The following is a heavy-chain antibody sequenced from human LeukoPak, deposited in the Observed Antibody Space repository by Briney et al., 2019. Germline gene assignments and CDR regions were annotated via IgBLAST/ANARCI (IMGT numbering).Heavy chain of an antibody. CDR2: IIPIFGTA. Sequence: SVKVSCKASGCTFSSYAISWVRQAPGQGLEWMGGIIPIFGTANYAQKFQGRVTITTDESTSTAYMALSSLSSEDTAVYYCAVAVPVVPAAQTTEFDPWGQGTLVTVSS. D-gene: IGHD2-2*01. CDR3: AVAVPVVPAAQTTEFDP. J-gene: IGHJ5*02. V-gene: IGHV1-69*05. CDR1: GCTFSSYA.